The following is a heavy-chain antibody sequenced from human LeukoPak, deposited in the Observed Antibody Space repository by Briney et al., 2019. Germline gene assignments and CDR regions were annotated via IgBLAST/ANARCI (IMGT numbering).Heavy chain of an antibody. CDR2: IRHDGSDK. D-gene: IGHD2-15*01. V-gene: IGHV3-30*02. Sequence: PGGSVRLSCVASGFTLNTYGMHWVRQAPGNGLEWVAFIRHDGSDKFYGDSVKGRFTTSRDNSKNTVYLQMSRLRVEDTAVYYCAKDLDCSGGTCHKAFDCWGQGTLVTVSS. J-gene: IGHJ4*02. CDR3: AKDLDCSGGTCHKAFDC. CDR1: GFTLNTYG.